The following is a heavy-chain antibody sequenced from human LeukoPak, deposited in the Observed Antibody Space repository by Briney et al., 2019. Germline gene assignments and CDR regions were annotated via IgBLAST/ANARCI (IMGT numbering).Heavy chain of an antibody. D-gene: IGHD3-22*01. J-gene: IGHJ4*02. CDR2: ISSSSSYI. CDR1: GFTFSSYS. V-gene: IGHV3-21*01. Sequence: SGGSLRLSCAASGFTFSSYSMNWVRQAPGKGLEWVSSISSSSSYIYYADSVKGRFTISRDNAKNSLYLQMNSLRAEDTAVYYCARDRYDSSGYYSSTDYWGLGTLVTVSS. CDR3: ARDRYDSSGYYSSTDY.